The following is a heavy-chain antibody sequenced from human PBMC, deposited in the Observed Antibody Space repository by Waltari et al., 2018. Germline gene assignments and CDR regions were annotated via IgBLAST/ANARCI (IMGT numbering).Heavy chain of an antibody. CDR3: ARVVPTIAVAGTNFDY. Sequence: QLQLQESGPGLVKPSETLSLTCTVSGGSISSSSYYWGWIRQPPGKGLEWMGSIYYSGSTYFNPSLKSRVTIAVDTSKNQFSLKLSSVTAADTAVYYCARVVPTIAVAGTNFDYWGQGTLVTVSS. V-gene: IGHV4-39*07. D-gene: IGHD6-19*01. J-gene: IGHJ4*02. CDR1: GGSISSSSYY. CDR2: IYYSGST.